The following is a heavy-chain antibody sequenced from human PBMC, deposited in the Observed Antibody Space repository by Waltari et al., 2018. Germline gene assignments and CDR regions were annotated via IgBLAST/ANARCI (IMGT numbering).Heavy chain of an antibody. CDR2: INHSGST. J-gene: IGHJ5*02. Sequence: QVQLQQWGAGLLKPSETLSLTCAVYGGSFSGYYWSWIRQPPGKGREGIGEINHSGSTNYNPSRKSRVTISVDTSKNQFSLKLSSVTAADTAVYYCARGLGYYDYIWGSYRFGGWFDPWGQGTLVTVSS. D-gene: IGHD3-16*02. CDR3: ARGLGYYDYIWGSYRFGGWFDP. CDR1: GGSFSGYY. V-gene: IGHV4-34*01.